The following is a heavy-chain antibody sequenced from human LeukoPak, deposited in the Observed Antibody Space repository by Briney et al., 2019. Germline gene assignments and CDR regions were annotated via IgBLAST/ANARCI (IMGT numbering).Heavy chain of an antibody. CDR1: GFTFSSYK. CDR3: ARDSSSWSRPPWFDP. V-gene: IGHV3-48*04. CDR2: ISSSGSTI. J-gene: IGHJ5*02. Sequence: GGSLRLSCAASGFTFSSYKMNWVRQAPGPGLEWVSYISSSGSTIYYADSLKVRFTISRDNAKNSLYLQMNSLRAEDTALYHCARDSSSWSRPPWFDPWGQGTLVTVSS. D-gene: IGHD6-13*01.